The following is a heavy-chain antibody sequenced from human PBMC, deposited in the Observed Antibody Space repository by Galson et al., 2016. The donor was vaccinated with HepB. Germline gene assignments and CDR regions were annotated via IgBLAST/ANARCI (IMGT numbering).Heavy chain of an antibody. D-gene: IGHD2-15*01. CDR1: GITFRLYW. Sequence: SLRLSCAASGITFRLYWMTWVRQPPGKGLECVAKINQEGGGQYYVDSAKGRFAISRDHAKISVYLQMNGLRVEDTAVYYGATEDSWRFAFGGRGTLVTVST. CDR2: INQEGGGQ. J-gene: IGHJ2*01. V-gene: IGHV3-7*05. CDR3: ATEDSWRFAF.